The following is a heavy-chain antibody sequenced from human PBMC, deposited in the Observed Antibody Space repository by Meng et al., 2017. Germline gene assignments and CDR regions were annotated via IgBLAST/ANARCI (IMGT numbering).Heavy chain of an antibody. Sequence: QESGPGLVKHSESLALTCTVPGGAISSYYWSWIRQPAGKGLEWIGRIYTSGSTNYNPSLKSRVTMSVDTSKNQFSLKLSSVTAADTAVYYCAGDYGDYRDWYFDLWGRGTLVTVSS. CDR2: IYTSGST. CDR3: AGDYGDYRDWYFDL. V-gene: IGHV4-4*07. J-gene: IGHJ2*01. CDR1: GGAISSYY. D-gene: IGHD4-17*01.